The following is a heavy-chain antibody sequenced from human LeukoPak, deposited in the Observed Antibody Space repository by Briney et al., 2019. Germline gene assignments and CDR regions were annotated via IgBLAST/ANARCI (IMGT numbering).Heavy chain of an antibody. Sequence: PGGSLRLSCAASGFTFSTYVMSWVRQAPGKGLEWVSAISGTGGSTYYADSVKGRFTISRDKSKNTLFLQMNSLTVEDTAFYYCAKESYYDGTGYFDCWGQGTLVTVSS. J-gene: IGHJ4*02. D-gene: IGHD3-22*01. CDR2: ISGTGGST. CDR3: AKESYYDGTGYFDC. V-gene: IGHV3-23*01. CDR1: GFTFSTYV.